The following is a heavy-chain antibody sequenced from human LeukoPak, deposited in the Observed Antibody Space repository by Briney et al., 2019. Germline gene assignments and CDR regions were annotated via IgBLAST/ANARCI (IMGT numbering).Heavy chain of an antibody. CDR3: AKLPGSTLNYYYYYMDV. D-gene: IGHD3-10*01. Sequence: PGGSLRLSCAASGFTFSSYAMHWVRQAPGKGLEWVAVISYDGSNKYYADSVKGRFTISRDNSKNTLYLQMNSLRDEDTAVFYCAKLPGSTLNYYYYYMDVWGKGTTVTVSS. V-gene: IGHV3-30-3*02. J-gene: IGHJ6*03. CDR2: ISYDGSNK. CDR1: GFTFSSYA.